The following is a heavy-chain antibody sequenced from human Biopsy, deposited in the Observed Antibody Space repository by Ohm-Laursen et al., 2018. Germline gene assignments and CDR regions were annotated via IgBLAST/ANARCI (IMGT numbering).Heavy chain of an antibody. V-gene: IGHV3-48*04. D-gene: IGHD1-14*01. CDR1: LFKLLGHF. CDR3: ARSPGRDRMDV. Sequence: SLRHSLIPSLFKLLGHFLQSVRQAPRRGRGWGSYINVYSNKKYYADSVKGRFIVSRDNDKNSLYLQMNSLRAEDTAVYHCARSPGRDRMDVWGQGTTVIVSS. J-gene: IGHJ6*02. CDR2: INVYSNKK.